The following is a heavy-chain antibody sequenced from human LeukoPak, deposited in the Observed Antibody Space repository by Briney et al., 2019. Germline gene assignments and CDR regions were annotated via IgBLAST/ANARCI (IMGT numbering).Heavy chain of an antibody. D-gene: IGHD2-15*01. V-gene: IGHV3-30-3*01. CDR3: ARDPAIPVAGYDDYYMDV. CDR1: GFTFSSYA. CDR2: ISYDGSNK. Sequence: GRSLRLSCAASGFTFSSYAMHWVRQAPGKGLEWVAVISYDGSNKYYADSVKGRFTISRDNSKNTLYLQMNSLRAEDTAVYYCARDPAIPVAGYDDYYMDVWGKGTTVTVSS. J-gene: IGHJ6*03.